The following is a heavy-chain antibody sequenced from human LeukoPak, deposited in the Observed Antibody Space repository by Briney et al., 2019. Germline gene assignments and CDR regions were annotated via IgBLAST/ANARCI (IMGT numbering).Heavy chain of an antibody. CDR2: ISNSGYNS. V-gene: IGHV3-23*01. CDR1: GFRITSYG. Sequence: GGSLRLSCGVSGFRITSYGMSWVRQAPGRGLEWVSVISNSGYNSEYADSVKGRFTISRDTSGNTLYLQMNSLRPEDTAMYYCARHSGSYFYYYFDFWGPETLVTVSS. CDR3: ARHSGSYFYYYFDF. D-gene: IGHD1-26*01. J-gene: IGHJ4*02.